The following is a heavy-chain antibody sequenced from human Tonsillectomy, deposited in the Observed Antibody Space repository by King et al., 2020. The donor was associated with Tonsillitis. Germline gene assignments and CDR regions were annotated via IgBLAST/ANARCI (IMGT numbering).Heavy chain of an antibody. D-gene: IGHD2-15*01. CDR3: VRNRRCSGGSGWYLDS. CDR2: IDWDDDK. V-gene: IGHV2-70*04. Sequence: QVTLKESGPALVKPTQTLTLTCTFSGFSLSTSGMCVSWIRQPPGKALEWLARIDWDDDKFYTTFLKTRLTITKDTSKNQVVLTMTNMDPVDTATYYCVRNRRCSGGSGWYLDSWGQGTLVTVSS. J-gene: IGHJ4*02. CDR1: GFSLSTSGMC.